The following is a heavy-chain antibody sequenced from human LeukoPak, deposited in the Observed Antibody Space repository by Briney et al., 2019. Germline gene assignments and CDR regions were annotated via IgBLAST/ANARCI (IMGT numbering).Heavy chain of an antibody. J-gene: IGHJ4*02. D-gene: IGHD3-3*01. V-gene: IGHV4-59*12. CDR1: GGSISSYY. Sequence: PSETLSLTCTVSGGSISSYYWSWIRQPPGKGLEWIGYIYYSGSTNYNPSLKSRDTISVDTSKNQFSLKLSSVTAADTAVYYCARDKTFEVVNFFDYWGQGTLVTVSS. CDR3: ARDKTFEVVNFFDY. CDR2: IYYSGST.